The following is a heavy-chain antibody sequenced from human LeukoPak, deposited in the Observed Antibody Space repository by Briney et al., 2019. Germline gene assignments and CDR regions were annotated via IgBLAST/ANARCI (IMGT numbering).Heavy chain of an antibody. CDR2: IYYSGNT. Sequence: PSETLSLTCTVAGGSISIGGYSWGSIRQHPGKGLEWIGYIYYSGNTYYNPSLKSRVTISVDTSKNQFSLKLSSVTAADTAVYYCARGIGSGWFNWGQGTLVTVSS. CDR3: ARGIGSGWFN. J-gene: IGHJ4*02. D-gene: IGHD6-19*01. V-gene: IGHV4-31*03. CDR1: GGSISIGGYS.